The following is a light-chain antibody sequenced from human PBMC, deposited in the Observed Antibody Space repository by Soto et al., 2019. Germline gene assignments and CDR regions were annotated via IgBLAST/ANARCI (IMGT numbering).Light chain of an antibody. CDR3: QQYHSYSLT. Sequence: DIQMTQSPSTLSASVGDSVTITCRASQSLSGWLTWYQQKPGKAPKLLIYQASSLKSGVPSRFSGSGSGTEGTLTISSLQPDDFATYYCQQYHSYSLTFGGGTKVEIK. CDR1: QSLSGW. J-gene: IGKJ4*01. CDR2: QAS. V-gene: IGKV1-5*03.